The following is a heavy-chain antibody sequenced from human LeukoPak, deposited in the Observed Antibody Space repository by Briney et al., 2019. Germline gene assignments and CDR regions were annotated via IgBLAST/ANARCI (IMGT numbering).Heavy chain of an antibody. J-gene: IGHJ4*02. CDR2: INHSGST. Sequence: SETLSLTCAVYGGSFSGYYWSWIRQPPGKGLEWIGEINHSGSTYYNPSLKSRVTISVDTSKNQFSLKLSSVTAADTAVYYCARHAPGYSYGSNFDYWGQGTLVTVSS. CDR1: GGSFSGYY. D-gene: IGHD5-18*01. CDR3: ARHAPGYSYGSNFDY. V-gene: IGHV4-34*01.